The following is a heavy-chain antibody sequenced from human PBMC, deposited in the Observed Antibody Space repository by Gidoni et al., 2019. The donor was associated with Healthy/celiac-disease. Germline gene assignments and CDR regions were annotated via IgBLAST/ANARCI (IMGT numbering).Heavy chain of an antibody. J-gene: IGHJ4*02. CDR1: VFTFISYW. D-gene: IGHD3-22*01. CDR2: IKQDGREK. V-gene: IGHV3-7*04. Sequence: EVQLVESGGGLVQPGGSLRLSCAASVFTFISYWMSCVRQAPGKGLEWVAKIKQDGREKYYVYSVKGRFTISRDNAKNSLYLHMNSLRAEDTAVYYCARDYGGDYYDSSGYANFDYWGQGTLVTVSS. CDR3: ARDYGGDYYDSSGYANFDY.